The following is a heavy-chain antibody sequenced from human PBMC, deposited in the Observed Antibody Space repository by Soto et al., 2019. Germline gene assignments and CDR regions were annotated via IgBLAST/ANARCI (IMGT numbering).Heavy chain of an antibody. CDR2: ISGYNGQT. CDR3: ARDGRKQLWVEGLNAMDV. Sequence: QVQLVQSGPEVKKPGASVKVSCKASAYTFTSYGISWVRQAPGQGLEWMGWISGYNGQTNYAQKFRGRVTITTDASTSTAYMELRSLRSDDTATYYCARDGRKQLWVEGLNAMDVWGQGTTVTLSS. V-gene: IGHV1-18*01. CDR1: AYTFTSYG. D-gene: IGHD5-18*01. J-gene: IGHJ6*02.